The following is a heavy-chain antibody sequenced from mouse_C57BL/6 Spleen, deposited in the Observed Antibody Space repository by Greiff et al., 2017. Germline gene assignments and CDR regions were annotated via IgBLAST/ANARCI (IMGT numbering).Heavy chain of an antibody. J-gene: IGHJ2*01. CDR3: ARHPHYYGSSPYYFDY. CDR1: GYTFTGYW. CDR2: ILPGSGST. D-gene: IGHD1-1*01. Sequence: VHLVESGAELMKPGASVKLSCKATGYTFTGYWIEWVKQRPGHGLEWIGEILPGSGSTNYNEKFKGKATFTADTSSNTAYMQLSSLTTEDSAIYYCARHPHYYGSSPYYFDYWGQGTTLTVSS. V-gene: IGHV1-9*01.